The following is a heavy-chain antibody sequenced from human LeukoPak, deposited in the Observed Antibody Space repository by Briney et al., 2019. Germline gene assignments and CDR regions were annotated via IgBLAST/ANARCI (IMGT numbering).Heavy chain of an antibody. J-gene: IGHJ5*02. Sequence: PSQTLSLTCTVSGGSISSGDYYWSWIRQPPGKGLEWIGYIYYSGSTYYNPSLKSRVTISVDTSKNQFSLKLSSVTAADTAVYYGAREGFGELLRRFNWFDPWGQGALVTVSS. CDR3: AREGFGELLRRFNWFDP. D-gene: IGHD3-10*01. V-gene: IGHV4-30-4*08. CDR1: GGSISSGDYY. CDR2: IYYSGST.